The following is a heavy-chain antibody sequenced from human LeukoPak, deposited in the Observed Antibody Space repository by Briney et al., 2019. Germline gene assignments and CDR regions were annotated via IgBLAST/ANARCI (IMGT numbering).Heavy chain of an antibody. Sequence: SETLSLTCTVSGGSISSYYWSWIRQPPGKGLEWIGYIYNSGSTNYNPSLKSRVTISVDTSKNQFSLKLSSVTAADTAVYYCARDGGPFDYWGQGTLVTVSS. CDR3: ARDGGPFDY. CDR2: IYNSGST. V-gene: IGHV4-59*01. J-gene: IGHJ4*02. CDR1: GGSISSYY.